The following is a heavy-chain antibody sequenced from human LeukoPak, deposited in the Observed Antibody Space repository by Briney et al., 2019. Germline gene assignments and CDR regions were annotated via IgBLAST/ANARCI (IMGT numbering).Heavy chain of an antibody. J-gene: IGHJ4*02. Sequence: GGSLRLSCAASGFTFSSYWMSWVRQAPGKGLEWAANIKQDGSEKYYVDSVKGRFTISRDNAKNSLYLQMNSLRAGDTAVYYCARGDWNDRGYFDYWGQGTLVTVSS. V-gene: IGHV3-7*03. CDR2: IKQDGSEK. CDR1: GFTFSSYW. D-gene: IGHD1-1*01. CDR3: ARGDWNDRGYFDY.